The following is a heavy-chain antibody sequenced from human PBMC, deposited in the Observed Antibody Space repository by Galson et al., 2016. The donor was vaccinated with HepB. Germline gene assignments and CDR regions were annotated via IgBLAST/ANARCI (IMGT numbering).Heavy chain of an antibody. CDR3: ARAQYPDSRLHFDS. CDR2: FGTTTTYI. D-gene: IGHD2-2*02. J-gene: IGHJ4*02. CDR1: GFTFTTYN. V-gene: IGHV3-21*01. Sequence: LRLTCAASGFTFTTYNMNWVRQAPGKRLEWVSSFGTTTTYISHADSVKGRFTISSYNAKHSLYLQMDSLRAEYTAVYYCARAQYPDSRLHFDSWGQGALVTVSS.